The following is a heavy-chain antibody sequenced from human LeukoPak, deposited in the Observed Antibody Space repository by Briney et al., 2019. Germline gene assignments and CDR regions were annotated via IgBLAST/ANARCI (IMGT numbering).Heavy chain of an antibody. V-gene: IGHV3-53*01. Sequence: PGGSLRLSCAASGFTVSSNYMSWVRQAPGKGLEWVSVIYSGGSTYYADSVKGRFTISRDNSKNTLYLQMNSLRAEDTAVYYCARAAFVHGGELRWYFDYWGQGTLVTVSS. CDR2: IYSGGST. J-gene: IGHJ4*02. CDR1: GFTVSSNY. D-gene: IGHD3-10*01. CDR3: ARAAFVHGGELRWYFDY.